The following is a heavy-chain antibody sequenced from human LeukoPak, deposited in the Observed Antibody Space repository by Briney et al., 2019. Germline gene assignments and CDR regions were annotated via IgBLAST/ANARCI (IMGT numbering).Heavy chain of an antibody. Sequence: PGGSLRLSCAASGFTFSNYSMNWVRQAPGKGLEGVSSISSSSSYIYYADSVKGRFTVSRDNAKNSLYLQMNNLAVEDTAVYYCTTPAAGPRAEYSQYWGQGTLVTVSS. CDR2: ISSSSSYI. V-gene: IGHV3-21*01. CDR1: GFTFSNYS. CDR3: TTPAAGPRAEYSQY. J-gene: IGHJ1*01. D-gene: IGHD6-13*01.